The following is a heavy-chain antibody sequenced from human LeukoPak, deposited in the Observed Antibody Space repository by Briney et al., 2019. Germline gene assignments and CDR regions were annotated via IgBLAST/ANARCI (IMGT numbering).Heavy chain of an antibody. CDR3: ARGNFIRYLRHFDY. V-gene: IGHV4-34*01. CDR2: INHSGSI. J-gene: IGHJ4*02. D-gene: IGHD3-9*01. CDR1: GGSFSGYY. Sequence: SETLSLTCAVYGGSFSGYYWSWIRQPPGKGLEWIGEINHSGSINYNPSLKSRVTISVDTSKNQFSLKLSSVTAADTAVYYCARGNFIRYLRHFDYWGQGTLVTVSS.